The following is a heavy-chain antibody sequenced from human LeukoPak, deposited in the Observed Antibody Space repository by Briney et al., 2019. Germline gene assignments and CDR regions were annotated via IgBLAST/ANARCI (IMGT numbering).Heavy chain of an antibody. V-gene: IGHV4-38-2*02. D-gene: IGHD3-9*01. CDR1: GYSISSVYY. CDR2: ISHIGST. Sequence: SETLSLTCTVSGYSISSVYYWGWIRQPPGKGLEGIWSISHIGSTYYNPFLKSPVSISVATSKYQFSRKLSSVTAANTAVYYCASSSLMIFTPWPWGQGTLVTVSS. J-gene: IGHJ5*02. CDR3: ASSSLMIFTPWP.